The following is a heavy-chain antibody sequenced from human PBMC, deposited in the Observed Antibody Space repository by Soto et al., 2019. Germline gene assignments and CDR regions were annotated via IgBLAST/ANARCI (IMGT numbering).Heavy chain of an antibody. Sequence: SVKVSCKASGGTFSRHTITWVRQAPGQGLEWMGGITPMFGTPNYAQKFQGRVTITADESTSTAYMELSSLRSEDTAMYYCARDGTLYDSSAYYYLSWGQGTLVTASS. CDR3: ARDGTLYDSSAYYYLS. V-gene: IGHV1-69*13. J-gene: IGHJ5*02. CDR1: GGTFSRHT. D-gene: IGHD3-22*01. CDR2: ITPMFGTP.